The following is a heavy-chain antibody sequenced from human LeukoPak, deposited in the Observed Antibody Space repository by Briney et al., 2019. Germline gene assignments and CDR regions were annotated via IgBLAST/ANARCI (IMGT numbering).Heavy chain of an antibody. CDR3: AKSSYYDASGYYREYYFDS. CDR1: GFTFSTYG. J-gene: IGHJ4*02. CDR2: ISGSGGST. Sequence: GGSLRLSCAASGFTFSTYGMHWVRQAPGKGLEWVSSISGSGGSTHYVGSVKGRFTISRDRTKNTLYLQMNSLRAEDTAVYYCAKSSYYDASGYYREYYFDSWGQGTLVTVSS. D-gene: IGHD3-22*01. V-gene: IGHV3-23*01.